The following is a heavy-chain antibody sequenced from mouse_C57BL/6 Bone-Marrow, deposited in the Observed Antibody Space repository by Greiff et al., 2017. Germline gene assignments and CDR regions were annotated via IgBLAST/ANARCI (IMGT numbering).Heavy chain of an antibody. CDR2: IRSKSNNYAT. Sequence: EVKLVESGGGLVQPKGSLKLSCAASGFSFNTYAMNWVRQAPGKGLEWVARIRSKSNNYATYYADSVKDRFTISRDDSESMLYLQMNNLKTEDTAMYYCVIYYDYEGFAYWGQGTLVTVSA. D-gene: IGHD2-4*01. V-gene: IGHV10-1*01. CDR1: GFSFNTYA. CDR3: VIYYDYEGFAY. J-gene: IGHJ3*01.